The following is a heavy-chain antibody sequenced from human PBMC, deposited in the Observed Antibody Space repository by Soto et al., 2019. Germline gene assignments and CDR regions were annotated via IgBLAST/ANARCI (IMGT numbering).Heavy chain of an antibody. CDR1: GFTFTSSA. CDR3: AAVSSAVAEAFDI. CDR2: IVVGSGNT. D-gene: IGHD6-19*01. V-gene: IGHV1-58*02. Sequence: SVKVSCKASGFTFTSSAMQWVRQARGQRLEWIGWIVVGSGNTNYAQKFQERVTITRDMSTSTAYMELSSLRSEDTAVYYCAAVSSAVAEAFDIWGQGTMVTVSS. J-gene: IGHJ3*02.